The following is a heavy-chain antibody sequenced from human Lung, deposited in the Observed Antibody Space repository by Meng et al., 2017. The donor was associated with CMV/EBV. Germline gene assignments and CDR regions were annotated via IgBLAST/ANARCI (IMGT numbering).Heavy chain of an antibody. CDR3: ARGLQESLGWEMGY. D-gene: IGHD1-26*01. CDR1: GFTLRSYW. CDR2: IDNDDGRST. J-gene: IGHJ4*01. Sequence: EVQLVESGGGLTQPGGSLGLSFAVYGFTLRSYWMHWVRQAPGKGLEWVSRIDNDDGRSTSYADSVKGRFTISRDSAKNTLYLQMNSLRVEDTAVYYCARGLQESLGWEMGYWGLGTLVTVSS. V-gene: IGHV3-74*01.